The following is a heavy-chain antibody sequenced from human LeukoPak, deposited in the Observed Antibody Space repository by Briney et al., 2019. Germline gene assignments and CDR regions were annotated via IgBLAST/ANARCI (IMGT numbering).Heavy chain of an antibody. Sequence: SETLSLTCTVSGGSISGFYWSWIRQPPGKELQWIGSIFYSGSTNYNPSLKSRVTISVDTSKNQFSLKLSSVTAADTAVYYCARRSVAHFDYWGQGTLVTVSS. CDR2: IFYSGST. CDR1: GGSISGFY. D-gene: IGHD6-19*01. J-gene: IGHJ4*02. V-gene: IGHV4-59*08. CDR3: ARRSVAHFDY.